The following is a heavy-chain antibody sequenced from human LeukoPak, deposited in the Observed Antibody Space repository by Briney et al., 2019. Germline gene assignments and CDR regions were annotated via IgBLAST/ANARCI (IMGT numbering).Heavy chain of an antibody. CDR1: GFTFSSYA. V-gene: IGHV3-30*09. CDR3: ARGPIIFVVVPAAPDY. CDR2: ISYDGSNK. J-gene: IGHJ4*02. Sequence: GGSLRLSCAASGFTFSSYAMHWVRQAPGKGLEWVAVISYDGSNKYYADSVKGRFAISRDNSKNTLYLQMNSLRAEDTAVYYCARGPIIFVVVPAAPDYWGQGTLVTVSS. D-gene: IGHD2-2*01.